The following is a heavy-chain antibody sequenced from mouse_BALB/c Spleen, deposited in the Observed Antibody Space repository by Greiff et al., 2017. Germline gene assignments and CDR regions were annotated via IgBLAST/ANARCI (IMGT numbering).Heavy chain of an antibody. J-gene: IGHJ4*01. Sequence: EVQLVESGGGLVQPGGSMKLSCVASGFTFSNYWMNWVRQSPEKGLEWVAEIRLKSNNYATHYAESVKGRFTISRDDSKSSVYLQMNNLRAEDTGIYYCTSGSSYDAMDYWGQGTSVTVSS. V-gene: IGHV6-6*02. CDR1: GFTFSNYW. CDR3: TSGSSYDAMDY. D-gene: IGHD1-1*01. CDR2: IRLKSNNYAT.